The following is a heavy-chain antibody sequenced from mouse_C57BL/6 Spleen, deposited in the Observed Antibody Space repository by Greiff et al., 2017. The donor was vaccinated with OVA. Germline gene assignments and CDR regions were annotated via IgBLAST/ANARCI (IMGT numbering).Heavy chain of an antibody. J-gene: IGHJ2*01. Sequence: VQLQQPGAELVRPGTSVKLSCKASGYTFTSYWMHWVKQRPGQGLEWIGVIDPSDSYTNYNQKFKGKATLTVDTSSSTAYMQLSSLTSEDSAVYYCARESYYSNYVYFDYWGQGTTLTVSS. CDR2: IDPSDSYT. CDR3: ARESYYSNYVYFDY. CDR1: GYTFTSYW. D-gene: IGHD2-5*01. V-gene: IGHV1-59*01.